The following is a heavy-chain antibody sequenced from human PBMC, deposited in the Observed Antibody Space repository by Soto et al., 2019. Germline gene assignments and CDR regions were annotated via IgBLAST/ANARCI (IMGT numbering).Heavy chain of an antibody. D-gene: IGHD3-22*01. CDR3: ARRTYDSSGYPSGFEY. Sequence: GESLKISCKGSGYRFNSYWFSWVRQMPGKGLEWMGRIDPSDSYTNYSPSFQSHVTISADKSISTAYLQWSSLKASDTAMYYCARRTYDSSGYPSGFEYWGQGTLVTVSS. J-gene: IGHJ4*02. CDR1: GYRFNSYW. CDR2: IDPSDSYT. V-gene: IGHV5-10-1*01.